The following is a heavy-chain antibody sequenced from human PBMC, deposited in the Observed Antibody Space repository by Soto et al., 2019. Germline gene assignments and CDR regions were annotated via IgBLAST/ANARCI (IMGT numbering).Heavy chain of an antibody. CDR2: IYHSGST. CDR1: GGSISSSNW. V-gene: IGHV4-4*02. Sequence: QVQLQESGPGLVKPSGTLSLTCAVSGGSISSSNWWSWVRQPPGKGLEWIGEIYHSGSTNYNPSHKRRVTISVDQSKTQFSLKLSSVTAADTAVYYCASVRGGYYYAMDVWGQGTTVTVSS. CDR3: ASVRGGYYYAMDV. J-gene: IGHJ6*02. D-gene: IGHD3-10*02.